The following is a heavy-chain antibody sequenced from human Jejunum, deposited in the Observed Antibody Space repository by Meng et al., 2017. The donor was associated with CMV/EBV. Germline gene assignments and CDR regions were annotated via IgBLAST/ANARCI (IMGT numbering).Heavy chain of an antibody. CDR3: ANYYDSSGYLHH. V-gene: IGHV3-23*01. CDR2: ISGSGGST. D-gene: IGHD3-22*01. Sequence: AASGFTFSSYAMSWVRQAPGKGLEWVSAISGSGGSTYYADSVKGRFTISRDNSKNTLYLQINSLRAEDTAVYYCANYYDSSGYLHHWGQGTLVTVSS. J-gene: IGHJ4*02. CDR1: GFTFSSYA.